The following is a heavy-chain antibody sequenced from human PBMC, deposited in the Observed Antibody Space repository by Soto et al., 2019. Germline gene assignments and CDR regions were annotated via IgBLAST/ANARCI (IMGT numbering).Heavy chain of an antibody. D-gene: IGHD5-12*01. CDR1: GGTFSTYD. J-gene: IGHJ4*02. CDR2: IIPLFGTA. Sequence: QVQLVQSGAGVKKPGSSVKVSCKASGGTFSTYDICWVRQPPGQGLEWMGGIIPLFGTANYAQKFQGRVTIIADESTRTAYMELRRLRSEDTAVYYCAINEGTDGYKFAYWGQGTLVTVSS. V-gene: IGHV1-69*01. CDR3: AINEGTDGYKFAY.